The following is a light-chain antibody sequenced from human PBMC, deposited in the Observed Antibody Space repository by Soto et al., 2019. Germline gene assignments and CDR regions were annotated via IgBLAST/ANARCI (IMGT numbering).Light chain of an antibody. J-gene: IGLJ2*01. V-gene: IGLV6-57*04. CDR2: EDN. Sequence: NFMLTQPHSVSESPGKTVTLSCTRSRGSIASNYVQWYKQRPGSAPTTVIYEDNQRPSGVPDRFPGSIDSSSNSDSLTISGLKTEDGADYYCQSYESSTVVFGGGTKLTVL. CDR3: QSYESSTVV. CDR1: RGSIASNY.